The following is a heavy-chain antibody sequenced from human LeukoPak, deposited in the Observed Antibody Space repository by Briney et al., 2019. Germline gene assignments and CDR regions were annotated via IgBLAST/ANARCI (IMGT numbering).Heavy chain of an antibody. CDR1: DGSITRSSDY. CDR2: IYYSGIT. J-gene: IGHJ4*02. CDR3: ARLRVTTGFDY. D-gene: IGHD2-21*02. Sequence: NPSETLSLTCTVSDGSITRSSDYWGWIRQTPGGGLDWIGSIYYSGITYYNPSLRGRVTMSVDTSKNQFSLKLNSVTVADTAVYYCARLRVTTGFDYWDQGIPVTVSS. V-gene: IGHV4-39*01.